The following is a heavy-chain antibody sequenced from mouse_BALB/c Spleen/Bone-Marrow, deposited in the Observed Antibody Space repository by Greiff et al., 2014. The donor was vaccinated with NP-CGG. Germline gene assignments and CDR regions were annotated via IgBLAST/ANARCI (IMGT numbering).Heavy chain of an antibody. J-gene: IGHJ3*01. Sequence: VQLQQSGAELARPGASVKMSCKASGYTFTSYTMHWVKQRPGQGLEWIGYINPSSGYTNYNQKFKDKATLTADKSSSTAYMQLSSLASDDSAVYYCARERNWYAFAYWGQGTLVTVSA. CDR3: ARERNWYAFAY. V-gene: IGHV1-4*01. CDR1: GYTFTSYT. CDR2: INPSSGYT. D-gene: IGHD1-3*01.